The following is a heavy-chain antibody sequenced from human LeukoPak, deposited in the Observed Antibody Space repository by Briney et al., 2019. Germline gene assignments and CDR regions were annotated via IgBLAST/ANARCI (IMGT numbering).Heavy chain of an antibody. Sequence: SETLSLTCTVSGDSISSYYWSWIRQPAGKGLEWIGRMSTSGSTNHNPSLNSRVTMSKDTSKNQFSLRLTSVTAADTAVYYCARGNMGGYFDYWGQGTLVTVSS. CDR1: GDSISSYY. CDR2: MSTSGST. J-gene: IGHJ4*02. D-gene: IGHD3-16*01. CDR3: ARGNMGGYFDY. V-gene: IGHV4-4*07.